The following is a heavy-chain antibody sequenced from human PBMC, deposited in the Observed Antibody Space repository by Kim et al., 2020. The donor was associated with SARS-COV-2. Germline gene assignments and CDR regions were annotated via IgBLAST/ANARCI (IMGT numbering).Heavy chain of an antibody. J-gene: IGHJ6*02. CDR1: GFTFSSYA. CDR3: AKSSGSYGSWIFRGERARVGVMDV. D-gene: IGHD3-10*01. CDR2: ISGSGGST. V-gene: IGHV3-23*01. Sequence: GGSLRLSCAASGFTFSSYAMSWVRQAPGKGLEWVSAISGSGGSTYYADSVKGRFTISRDNSKNTLYLQMNSLRAEDTAVYYCAKSSGSYGSWIFRGERARVGVMDVWGQGTTVTVSS.